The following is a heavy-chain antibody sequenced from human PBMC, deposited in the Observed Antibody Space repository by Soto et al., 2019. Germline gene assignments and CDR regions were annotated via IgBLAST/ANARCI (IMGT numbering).Heavy chain of an antibody. J-gene: IGHJ6*02. CDR3: ARIRGYWYGLDV. CDR2: ISTTSFTI. Sequence: PGGSLRLSCAASGFSFSTYNMDWVRQAPGKRPEWIAYISTTSFTIYYADSVKGRFTISRDNDRNSLYLEMNSLRDEDTAVYYCARIRGYWYGLDVRRQGATGTVSS. CDR1: GFSFSTYN. V-gene: IGHV3-48*02.